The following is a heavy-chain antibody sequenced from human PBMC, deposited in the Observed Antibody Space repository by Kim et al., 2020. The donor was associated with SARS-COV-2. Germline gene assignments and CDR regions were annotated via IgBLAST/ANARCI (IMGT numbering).Heavy chain of an antibody. CDR3: ARVGSVEPAMDYGGLDY. CDR2: IYYSGST. J-gene: IGHJ4*02. D-gene: IGHD5-18*01. Sequence: SETLSLTCTVSGGSISSYYWSWIRQPPGKGLEWIGYIYYSGSTNYNPSLKSRVTISVDTSKNQFSLKLSSVTAADTAVYYCARVGSVEPAMDYGGLDYWGQGTLVTVSS. CDR1: GGSISSYY. V-gene: IGHV4-59*13.